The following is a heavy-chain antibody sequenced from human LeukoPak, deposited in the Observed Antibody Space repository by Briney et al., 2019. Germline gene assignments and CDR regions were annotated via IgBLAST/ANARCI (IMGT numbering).Heavy chain of an antibody. CDR1: GFTFSSYA. V-gene: IGHV3-30*04. J-gene: IGHJ4*02. CDR3: ARDSSSTFRGYFDY. Sequence: GRSLRLSCAASGFTFSSYAMHWVRQAPGKGLEWVAVISYDGSNKYYADSVKGRFTISRDNSKNTLYLQMNSLRAEDTAVYYCARDSSSTFRGYFDYWGQGTLVTVSS. D-gene: IGHD2-2*01. CDR2: ISYDGSNK.